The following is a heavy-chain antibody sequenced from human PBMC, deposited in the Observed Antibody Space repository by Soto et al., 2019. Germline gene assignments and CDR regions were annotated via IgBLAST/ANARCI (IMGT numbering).Heavy chain of an antibody. Sequence: QVQLVQSGAEVKKPGSSVKVSCKASGGTFSSYTISWVRQAPGQGLEWMGRIIPILGIANYAQKFQGRVTITADKSTSTAYMELSSLRSEDTAVYYCASGRAAAGDYGMDVWGQGTTVTVSS. V-gene: IGHV1-69*02. CDR2: IIPILGIA. D-gene: IGHD6-13*01. CDR3: ASGRAAAGDYGMDV. CDR1: GGTFSSYT. J-gene: IGHJ6*02.